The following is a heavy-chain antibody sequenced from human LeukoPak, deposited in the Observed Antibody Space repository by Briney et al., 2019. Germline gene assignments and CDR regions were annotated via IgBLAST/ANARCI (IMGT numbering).Heavy chain of an antibody. CDR1: GLPFKPYL. D-gene: IGHD3-16*01. CDR2: IISGASVI. Sequence: GGSLRLSHVACGLPFKPYLLHWVGQAPGKGLEWLSGIISGASVIYYEDSVKGRFTISRDDATKSLFLQMSGLRDVDTAVYYWAGMCLGGRGDYTLFGGAPFDLWDQGTLVIVSS. V-gene: IGHV3-48*03. J-gene: IGHJ5*02. CDR3: AGMCLGGRGDYTLFGGAPFDL.